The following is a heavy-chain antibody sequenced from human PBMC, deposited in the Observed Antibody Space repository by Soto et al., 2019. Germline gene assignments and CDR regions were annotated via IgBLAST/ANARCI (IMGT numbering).Heavy chain of an antibody. CDR2: IYYSGST. Sequence: QVQLQESGPGLVKPSETLSLTYAVSGSSVSGDSYSWNWIRQPPGKGLEWIGNIYYSGSTNYNPSLKSRVTISIDTSKNQFSLKLSSVTAADTAVYYCARSHAVWRAHYFDYWGQGTPVTVSS. D-gene: IGHD6-19*01. CDR3: ARSHAVWRAHYFDY. J-gene: IGHJ4*02. CDR1: GSSVSGDSYS. V-gene: IGHV4-61*01.